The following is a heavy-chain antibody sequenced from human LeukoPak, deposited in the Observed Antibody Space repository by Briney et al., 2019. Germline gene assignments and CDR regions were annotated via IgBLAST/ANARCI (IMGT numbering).Heavy chain of an antibody. Sequence: ASVKVSCKASGYTFINYYIHWVRQAPGPGLEWMGVINSSGGSTNYAQKFQGRVTMTRDTSTSTVYMELSSLSSEDTAVYYCARDGAGNVPFDYWGQGTLVTVSS. CDR1: GYTFINYY. J-gene: IGHJ4*02. V-gene: IGHV1-46*01. CDR2: INSSGGST. D-gene: IGHD1-26*01. CDR3: ARDGAGNVPFDY.